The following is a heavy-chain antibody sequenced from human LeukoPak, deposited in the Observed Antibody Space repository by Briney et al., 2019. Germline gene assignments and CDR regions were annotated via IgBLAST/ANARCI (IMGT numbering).Heavy chain of an antibody. CDR2: IYSDDST. D-gene: IGHD6-19*01. V-gene: IGHV3-53*01. CDR1: GFSVSSNY. Sequence: GGSLRLSCAGSGFSVSSNYMSWVRQAPGKGLEWVSVIYSDDSTYYADSVKGRFTFSRDNSKNTLYLQMNSLRAEDTAVYYCAKDSGSSGWHPPDYWGQGTLVTVSS. CDR3: AKDSGSSGWHPPDY. J-gene: IGHJ4*02.